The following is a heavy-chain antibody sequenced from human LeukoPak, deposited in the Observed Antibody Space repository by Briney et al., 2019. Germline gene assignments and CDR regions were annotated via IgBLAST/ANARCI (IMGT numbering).Heavy chain of an antibody. J-gene: IGHJ5*02. D-gene: IGHD6-13*01. V-gene: IGHV3-21*01. CDR2: ISSSSSYI. CDR1: GFTFSSYS. Sequence: GGSLRLSCPASGFTFSSYSMNWVRQAPGKGLEWVSSISSSSSYIYYADSVKGRFTISRDNAKNSLYLQMNSLRAEDTAVYYCARDPSAGSSSWDWFDPWGQGTLVTVSS. CDR3: ARDPSAGSSSWDWFDP.